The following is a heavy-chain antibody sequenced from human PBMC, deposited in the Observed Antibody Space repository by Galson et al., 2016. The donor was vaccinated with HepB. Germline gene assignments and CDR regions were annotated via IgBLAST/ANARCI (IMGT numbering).Heavy chain of an antibody. CDR3: ARMKNYYHGMDV. CDR2: IDRDEDK. CDR1: GFSLSTSGMC. Sequence: PALVKPTQTLTLTCTFSGFSLSTSGMCVSWIRQPPGKALEWLALIDRDEDKYYSTSLKTRLTISKDTSKNQVVLTMTNMDPVDTATYNCARMKNYYHGMDVWGQGTTVTVSS. V-gene: IGHV2-70*01. J-gene: IGHJ6*02.